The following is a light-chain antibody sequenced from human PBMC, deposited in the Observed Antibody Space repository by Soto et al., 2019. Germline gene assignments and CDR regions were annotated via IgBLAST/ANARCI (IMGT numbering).Light chain of an antibody. CDR1: SSDVGAYTS. J-gene: IGLJ1*01. CDR2: SVS. Sequence: QSVLTQPASVSGSPGQSITISCTGTSSDVGAYTSVSWYQQHPNKAPKLIIYSVSYRPSGVSDRFSGSKSDNTASLTISGLHTEDEADYYCSSSTSSSTYLFGTGTKVTVL. V-gene: IGLV2-14*03. CDR3: SSSTSSSTYL.